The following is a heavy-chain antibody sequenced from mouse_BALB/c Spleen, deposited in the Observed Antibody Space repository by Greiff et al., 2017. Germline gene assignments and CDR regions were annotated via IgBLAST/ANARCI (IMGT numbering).Heavy chain of an antibody. CDR3: AREGYRYDAGAFAY. CDR2: ISSGGSYT. V-gene: IGHV5-9-4*01. D-gene: IGHD2-14*01. CDR1: GFTFSSYA. J-gene: IGHJ3*01. Sequence: EVNVVESGGGLVKPGGSLKLSCAASGFTFSSYAMSWVRQSPEKRLEWVAEISSGGSYTYYPDTVTGRFTISRDNAKNTLYLEMSSLRSEDTAMYYCAREGYRYDAGAFAYWGQGTLVTVSA.